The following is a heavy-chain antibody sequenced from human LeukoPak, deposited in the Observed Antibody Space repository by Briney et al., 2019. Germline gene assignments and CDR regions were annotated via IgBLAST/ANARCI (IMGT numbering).Heavy chain of an antibody. CDR1: GGSISSSSYY. J-gene: IGHJ6*03. V-gene: IGHV4-39*01. CDR3: ASIAARPTYYYYYMDV. CDR2: ICYSGST. Sequence: PSETLSLTCTVSGGSISSSSYYWGWIRQPPGKGLEWIGSICYSGSTYYNPSLKSRVTISVDTSKNQFSLKLSSVTAADTAVYYCASIAARPTYYYYYMDVWGKGTTVTVSS. D-gene: IGHD6-6*01.